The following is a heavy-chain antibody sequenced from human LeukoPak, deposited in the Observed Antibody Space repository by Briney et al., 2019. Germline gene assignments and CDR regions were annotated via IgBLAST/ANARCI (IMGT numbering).Heavy chain of an antibody. Sequence: PSETLSLTCTVSGGSISSSSYYWGWIRQPPGKGLEWIANIYYTGSTYYNPSLKSRVTISVDTSKNQFSLKLSSVTAADTAVYYCARGSGWNTDFDYWGQGTLVTVSS. CDR3: ARGSGWNTDFDY. CDR2: IYYTGST. V-gene: IGHV4-39*07. D-gene: IGHD6-19*01. J-gene: IGHJ4*02. CDR1: GGSISSSSYY.